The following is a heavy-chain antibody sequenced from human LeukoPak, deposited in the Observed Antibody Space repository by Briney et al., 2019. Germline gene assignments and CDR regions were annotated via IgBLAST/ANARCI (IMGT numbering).Heavy chain of an antibody. CDR1: GFTFSSYV. J-gene: IGHJ4*02. CDR3: AECRDYYGSGSYLPY. V-gene: IGHV3-23*01. D-gene: IGHD3-10*01. Sequence: GGSLRLSCAASGFTFSSYVMSWVRQAPGKGLEWVSAISGSGDSTYHADSVKGRFTISRDNSKNTLYLQMNSLRAEDTAVYYCAECRDYYGSGSYLPYWGQGTLVTVSS. CDR2: ISGSGDST.